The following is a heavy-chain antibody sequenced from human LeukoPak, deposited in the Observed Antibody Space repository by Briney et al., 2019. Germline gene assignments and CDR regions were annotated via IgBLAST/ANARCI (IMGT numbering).Heavy chain of an antibody. V-gene: IGHV3-74*01. CDR1: GFTFSSYW. CDR2: INSDGNST. J-gene: IGHJ4*02. Sequence: GGSLRLSCAASGFTFSSYWMHWVRQAPGKGLVWVSRINSDGNSTSYAESVKGRFTISRDNAKNTLYLQMNSLRAEDTAVYYCARGERRAIYYFDYWGQGTLVTVSS. CDR3: ARGERRAIYYFDY.